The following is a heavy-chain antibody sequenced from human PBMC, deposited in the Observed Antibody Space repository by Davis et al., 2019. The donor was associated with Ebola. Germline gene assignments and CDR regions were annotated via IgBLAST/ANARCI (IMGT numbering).Heavy chain of an antibody. D-gene: IGHD6-6*01. CDR2: INHSGST. V-gene: IGHV4-34*01. CDR3: ARDRSIAAREGYYYYYGMDV. J-gene: IGHJ6*02. Sequence: MPSETLSLTCTVSGGSISSYYWSWIRQPPGKGLEWIGEINHSGSTNYNPSLKSRVTISVDTSKNQFSLKLSSVTAADTAVYYCARDRSIAAREGYYYYYGMDVWGQGTTVTVSS. CDR1: GGSISSYY.